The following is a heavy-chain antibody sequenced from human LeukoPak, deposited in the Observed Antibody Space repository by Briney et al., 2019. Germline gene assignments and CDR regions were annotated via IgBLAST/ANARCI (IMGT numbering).Heavy chain of an antibody. V-gene: IGHV3-64*01. Sequence: GGSLILSCAASGFTFSSYAMHWVRQAPGKGLEYVSAISSNGGSTYYANSVKGRFTISRDNAKNSLYLQMNSLRAEDTAVYYCAKTARVPDYWGQGTQVTVSS. J-gene: IGHJ4*02. CDR1: GFTFSSYA. CDR3: AKTARVPDY. CDR2: ISSNGGST. D-gene: IGHD6-6*01.